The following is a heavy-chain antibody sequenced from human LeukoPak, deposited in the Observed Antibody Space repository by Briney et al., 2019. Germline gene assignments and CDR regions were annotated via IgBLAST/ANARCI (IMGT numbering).Heavy chain of an antibody. CDR2: IYYSGST. D-gene: IGHD3-3*01. Sequence: SETLSLTCTVSGGSISSTSYYWGCIRQPPGKGLEWIGSIYYSGSTYYNPSLKSRVTISVDTSKNQFSLKLSSVTAADTAVYYCARIRPLVRGYYLVDYFDYWGQGTLVTVSS. CDR1: GGSISSTSYY. J-gene: IGHJ4*02. CDR3: ARIRPLVRGYYLVDYFDY. V-gene: IGHV4-39*01.